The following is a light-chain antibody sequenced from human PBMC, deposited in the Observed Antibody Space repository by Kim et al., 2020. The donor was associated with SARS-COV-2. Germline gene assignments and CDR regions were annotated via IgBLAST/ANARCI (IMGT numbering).Light chain of an antibody. CDR2: STS. CDR3: QQRSIWPPYT. Sequence: PGERATLSCRASQSISSSYLAWYQQKPGQTPRLLIYSTSSRATGIPDRFSGSGSGTDFTLTISSLEAEDFAVYYCQQRSIWPPYTFGQGTKVDIK. CDR1: QSISSSY. J-gene: IGKJ2*01. V-gene: IGKV3D-20*02.